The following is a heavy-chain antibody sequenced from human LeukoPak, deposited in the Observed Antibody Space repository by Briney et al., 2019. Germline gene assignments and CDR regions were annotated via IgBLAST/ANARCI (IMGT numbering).Heavy chain of an antibody. CDR1: GFTFSSYA. V-gene: IGHV3-30*04. CDR2: ISYDGSNK. D-gene: IGHD3-10*01. CDR3: ARPNGDYYYYYGMDV. Sequence: PGGSLRLSCAASGFTFSSYAMHWVRQAPSKGLEWVAVISYDGSNKYYADSVKGRFTISRDNSKNTLYLQMNSLRAEDTAVYYCARPNGDYYYYYGMDVWGQGTTVTVSS. J-gene: IGHJ6*02.